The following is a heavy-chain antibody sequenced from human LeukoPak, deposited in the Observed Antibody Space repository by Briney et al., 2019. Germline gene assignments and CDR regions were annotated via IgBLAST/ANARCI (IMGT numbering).Heavy chain of an antibody. D-gene: IGHD3-10*01. CDR2: IIPIFGTA. CDR1: GGTFSSYA. Sequence: SVKVSCKASGGTFSSYAISWVRQAPGQGLEWMGGIIPIFGTANYAQKFQGRVTITADESTSTAYMELSSLRSEDTAVYYCAGEAMVRGIPEYYFDYWGQGNLVTVSS. V-gene: IGHV1-69*13. J-gene: IGHJ4*02. CDR3: AGEAMVRGIPEYYFDY.